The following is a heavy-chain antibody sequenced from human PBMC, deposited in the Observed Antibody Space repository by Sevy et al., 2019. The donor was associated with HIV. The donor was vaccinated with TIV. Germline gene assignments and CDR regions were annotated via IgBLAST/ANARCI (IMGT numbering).Heavy chain of an antibody. V-gene: IGHV4-34*01. Sequence: SETLSLTCAVYGGSFSGYYWSWIRQPPGKWLEWIGEINHSGSTNYNPSLKSRVTISVDTSKNQFSLTLSSVTAADTAGYYCARVMTTVTTYWYFDLWGRGTLVTVSS. D-gene: IGHD4-17*01. CDR1: GGSFSGYY. CDR3: ARVMTTVTTYWYFDL. J-gene: IGHJ2*01. CDR2: INHSGST.